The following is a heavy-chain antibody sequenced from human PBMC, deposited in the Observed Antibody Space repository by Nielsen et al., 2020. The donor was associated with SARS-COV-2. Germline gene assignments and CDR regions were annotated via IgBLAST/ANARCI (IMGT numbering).Heavy chain of an antibody. CDR2: IWYDGSNK. V-gene: IGHV3-33*01. CDR3: ARDHGYCSSTSCYHYYYYMDV. D-gene: IGHD2-2*03. J-gene: IGHJ6*03. Sequence: GESLKISCAASGFTFSSYGMHWVRQAPGKGLEWVAVIWYDGSNKYYADSVKGRFTISRDNSKNTLYLQMNSLRAEDTAVYYCARDHGYCSSTSCYHYYYYMDVWGKGTTVTVSS. CDR1: GFTFSSYG.